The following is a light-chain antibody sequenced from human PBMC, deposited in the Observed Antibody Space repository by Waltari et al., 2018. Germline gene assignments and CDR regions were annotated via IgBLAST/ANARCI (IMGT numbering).Light chain of an antibody. V-gene: IGKV3-15*01. CDR1: QSVTNN. CDR2: RAS. Sequence: TQSPATLSLSPGERATLSFRASQSVTNNLAWYQQKPGQAPRLLIYRASTRATSIPARISGSGSGTEFTLTISSLQSEDFAFYYCQQYNNWPLTFGGGTKVEIK. CDR3: QQYNNWPLT. J-gene: IGKJ4*01.